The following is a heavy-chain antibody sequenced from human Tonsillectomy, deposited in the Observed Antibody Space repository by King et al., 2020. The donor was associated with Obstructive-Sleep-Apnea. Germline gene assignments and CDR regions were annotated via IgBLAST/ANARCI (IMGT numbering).Heavy chain of an antibody. Sequence: VQLVESGGGWVQPGGSLRLSCVSSGFTLRDFSMNWVRQTPGKGLECVSYVSRRSEAIHYTDSVRGRFAIFRDDAKNSVYLQMVRLRAEDSGVYYCARDPMTRGLTWYGFDYWGQGILVTVSS. D-gene: IGHD6-13*01. J-gene: IGHJ4*02. CDR3: ARDPMTRGLTWYGFDY. V-gene: IGHV3-48*04. CDR2: VSRRSEAI. CDR1: GFTLRDFS.